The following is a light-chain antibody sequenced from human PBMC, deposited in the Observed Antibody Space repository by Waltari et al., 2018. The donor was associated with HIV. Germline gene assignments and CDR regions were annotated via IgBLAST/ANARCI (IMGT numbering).Light chain of an antibody. CDR1: SSDVGNYDY. V-gene: IGLV2-11*01. CDR2: DVS. J-gene: IGLJ2*01. CDR3: CSCAGSSTFVV. Sequence: QSSLTQPRSMSGSPGQSVTISCTGTSSDVGNYDYVSWYQQHPGKAPKLILYDVSERPSGVPVRFSGSKSGNTAALTIAGLQVEDEAVYHCCSCAGSSTFVVFGGVTSLTVL.